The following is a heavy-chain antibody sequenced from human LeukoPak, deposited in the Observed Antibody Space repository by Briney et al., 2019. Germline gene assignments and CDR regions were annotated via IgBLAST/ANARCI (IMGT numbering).Heavy chain of an antibody. CDR1: GFTFSSYA. Sequence: GGSLRLSCAASGFTFSSYAMSWVRQAPGKGLEWVSAISGSGGSTYYADSVKGRFTISRDNSKNTLYLQMNSLRAEDTAVYYCASGPYRFLGEWFGDPLAFDIWGQGTMVTVSS. J-gene: IGHJ3*02. CDR3: ASGPYRFLGEWFGDPLAFDI. V-gene: IGHV3-23*01. D-gene: IGHD3-10*01. CDR2: ISGSGGST.